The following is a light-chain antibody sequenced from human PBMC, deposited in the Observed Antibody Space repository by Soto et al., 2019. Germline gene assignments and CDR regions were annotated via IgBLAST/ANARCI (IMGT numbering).Light chain of an antibody. CDR1: QDININ. CDR3: LQYNNWLT. J-gene: IGKJ4*01. Sequence: EIVMTQSPATLSVSPGERATLSCRASQDININLAWYQQKAGQAPRLLIYSASTRATGIPARFSGSGSGTEFTLTISSLQSEDFAFYYCLQYNNWLTFGGGTKVDI. V-gene: IGKV3-15*01. CDR2: SAS.